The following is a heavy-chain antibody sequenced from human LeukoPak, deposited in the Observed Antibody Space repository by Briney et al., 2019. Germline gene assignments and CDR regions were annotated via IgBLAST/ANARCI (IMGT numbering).Heavy chain of an antibody. CDR3: ARDCRSTSCYYAFDI. V-gene: IGHV3-30-3*01. J-gene: IGHJ3*02. CDR2: ISYDGSNK. CDR1: GFTFSSYA. Sequence: GGSLRLSCAASGFTFSSYAMSWVRQAPGKGLEWVAVISYDGSNKYYADSVKGRFTISRDNSKNTLYLQMNSLRAEDTAVYYCARDCRSTSCYYAFDIWGQGTMVTVSS. D-gene: IGHD2-2*01.